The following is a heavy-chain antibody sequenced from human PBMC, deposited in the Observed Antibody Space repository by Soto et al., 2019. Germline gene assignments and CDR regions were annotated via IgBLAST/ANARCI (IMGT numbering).Heavy chain of an antibody. Sequence: EVQLVESGGGLVRPGGSLRLSCAASGFTFSNAWMAWVRQAPGKGLEWVGRIKRLSNGGITEYAAPVKGRFSISRDDSKTTVHLQMDSLKTEDTAVYYCATYGGRDWGQGTLVTVSS. CDR2: IKRLSNGGIT. V-gene: IGHV3-15*01. D-gene: IGHD3-16*01. CDR1: GFTFSNAW. J-gene: IGHJ4*02. CDR3: ATYGGRD.